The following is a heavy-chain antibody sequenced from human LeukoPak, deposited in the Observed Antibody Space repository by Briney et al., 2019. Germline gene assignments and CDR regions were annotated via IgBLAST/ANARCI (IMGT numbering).Heavy chain of an antibody. V-gene: IGHV4-34*01. CDR1: GGSFSGYY. CDR2: INHSGST. CDR3: GGRLRGGGFFDY. D-gene: IGHD3-16*01. J-gene: IGHJ4*02. Sequence: SETLSLTCAVYGGSFSGYYWSWIRQPPGKGLEWIGEINHSGSTNYNPSLKSRVTISVDTSKNQFSLKLSSVTAADTAVCYCGGRLRGGGFFDYWGQGTLVTVSS.